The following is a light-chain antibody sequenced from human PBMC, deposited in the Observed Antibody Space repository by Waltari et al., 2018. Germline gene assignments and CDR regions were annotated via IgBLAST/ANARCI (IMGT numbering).Light chain of an antibody. CDR1: SGSVSTSYS. Sequence: QTVVTQESSLSVSPGGTVTLTCGLSSGSVSTSYSPSWYQQTPGQPPRTLMYSTNLRSSGGPDRFSGSILGNKAALTITGAQADDESDDYCALDMGNDISVFGGGTRLSVL. CDR2: STN. CDR3: ALDMGNDISV. J-gene: IGLJ3*02. V-gene: IGLV8-61*01.